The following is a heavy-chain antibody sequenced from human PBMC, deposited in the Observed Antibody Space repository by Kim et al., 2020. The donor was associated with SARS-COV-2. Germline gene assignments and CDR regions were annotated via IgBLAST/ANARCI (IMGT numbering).Heavy chain of an antibody. D-gene: IGHD3-22*01. CDR3: ARSDSPPHDAFDI. J-gene: IGHJ3*02. V-gene: IGHV1-46*01. Sequence: QKFQARVTRTSDTSTSTVYMGLGSLRSEDTAVYYCARSDSPPHDAFDIWGQGTMVTVSS.